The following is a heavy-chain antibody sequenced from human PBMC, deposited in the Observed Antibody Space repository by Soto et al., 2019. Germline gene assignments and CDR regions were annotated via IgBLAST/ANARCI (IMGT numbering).Heavy chain of an antibody. CDR2: ISAGNGQT. CDR3: ARGSSSWENYHFYGLDV. V-gene: IGHV1-3*01. Sequence: ASVKVSCKASGYSFTNYGIHWVRQAPGQRPEWMGWISAGNGQTKYSQRFQGRVTISRDTSASTAHMDLGSLTSEDTGVYYCARGSSSWENYHFYGLDVWGQGTTVTVSS. CDR1: GYSFTNYG. J-gene: IGHJ6*02. D-gene: IGHD6-13*01.